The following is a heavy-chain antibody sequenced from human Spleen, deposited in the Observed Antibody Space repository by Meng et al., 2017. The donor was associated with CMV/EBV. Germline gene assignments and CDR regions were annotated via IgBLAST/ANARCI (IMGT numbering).Heavy chain of an antibody. J-gene: IGHJ4*02. CDR3: TTYFSRGY. V-gene: IGHV3-15*01. Sequence: GESLKTSCVTSGFTFSNVWMSWVRQAPGKGLEWVGRIKSKTEGGTTEYPEHVKGRITISRDDSKHTLYLQINSLKTEDTAVYYCTTYFSRGYWGQGTLVTVSS. D-gene: IGHD2/OR15-2a*01. CDR2: IKSKTEGGTT. CDR1: GFTFSNVW.